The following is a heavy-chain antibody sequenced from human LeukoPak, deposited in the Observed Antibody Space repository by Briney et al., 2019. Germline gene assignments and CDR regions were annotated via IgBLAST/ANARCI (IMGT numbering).Heavy chain of an antibody. V-gene: IGHV3-66*01. CDR1: GFTVSSNY. D-gene: IGHD5-18*01. Sequence: GGSLRLSCAAPGFTVSSNYMSWVRQAPGKGLEWVSVIYSGGSTYYADSVKGRFTISRDNSKNTLYLQMNSLRAEDTAVYYCASSRGYSYGPDYWGQGTLVTVSS. CDR3: ASSRGYSYGPDY. CDR2: IYSGGST. J-gene: IGHJ4*02.